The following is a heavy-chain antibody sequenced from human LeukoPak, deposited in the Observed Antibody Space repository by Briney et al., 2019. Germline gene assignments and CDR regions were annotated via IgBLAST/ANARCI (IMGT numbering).Heavy chain of an antibody. CDR2: IYSGGST. Sequence: GGSLRLSCAASGFTVSSNYMSWVRQAPGKGLEWVSVIYSGGSTYYADSVKGRFTISRDNSKNTLYLQMNSLRAEDTAVYYCAARLVGATQNYFDYWGQGTLVTVSS. D-gene: IGHD1-26*01. J-gene: IGHJ4*02. V-gene: IGHV3-53*01. CDR1: GFTVSSNY. CDR3: AARLVGATQNYFDY.